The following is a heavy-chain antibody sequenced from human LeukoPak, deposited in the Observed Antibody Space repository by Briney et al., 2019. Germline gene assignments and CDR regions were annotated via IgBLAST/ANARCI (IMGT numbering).Heavy chain of an antibody. CDR2: IYYSGST. CDR3: ARVPSGYCSGGSCSWFDP. CDR1: GGSISSSSYY. D-gene: IGHD2-15*01. V-gene: IGHV4-39*01. Sequence: VKPSETLSLTCTVSGGSISSSSYYWGWIRQPPGKGLEWIGSIYYSGSTYYNPSLKSRVTISVDTSKNQFSLKLSSVTASDTAVYYCARVPSGYCSGGSCSWFDPWGQGTLVTVSS. J-gene: IGHJ5*02.